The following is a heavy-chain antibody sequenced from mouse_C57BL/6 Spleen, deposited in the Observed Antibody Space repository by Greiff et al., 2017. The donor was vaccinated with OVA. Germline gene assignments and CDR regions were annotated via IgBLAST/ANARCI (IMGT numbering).Heavy chain of an antibody. CDR3: ARAYYSIWYFDV. V-gene: IGHV1-52*01. D-gene: IGHD2-5*01. CDR1: GYTFTSYW. CDR2: IDPSDSET. Sequence: QVQLQQPGAELVRPGSSVKLSCKASGYTFTSYWMHWVKQRPIQGLEWIGNIDPSDSETHYNQKFKDKATLTVDKSSSTAYMQLSSLTSEDSAVYYCARAYYSIWYFDVWGTGTTVTVSS. J-gene: IGHJ1*03.